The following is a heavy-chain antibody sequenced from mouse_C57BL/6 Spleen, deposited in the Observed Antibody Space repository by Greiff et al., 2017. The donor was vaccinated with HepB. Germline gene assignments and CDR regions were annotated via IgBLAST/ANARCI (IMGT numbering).Heavy chain of an antibody. CDR1: GYTFTSYW. J-gene: IGHJ1*03. CDR3: ASQSRHYYGSSYEYFDV. CDR2: INPSNGGT. V-gene: IGHV1-53*01. Sequence: QVQLQQPGTELVKPGASVKLSCKASGYTFTSYWMHWVKQRPGQGLEWIGNINPSNGGTNYNEKFTSKATLTVDKSSSTAYMQLSSLTSEDSAVYYGASQSRHYYGSSYEYFDVWGTGTTVTVSS. D-gene: IGHD1-1*01.